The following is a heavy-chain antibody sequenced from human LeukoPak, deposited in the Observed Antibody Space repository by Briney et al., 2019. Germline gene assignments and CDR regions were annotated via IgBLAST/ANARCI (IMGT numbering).Heavy chain of an antibody. CDR3: ASSGWQKYYYYYYMDV. CDR2: IYYSGST. J-gene: IGHJ6*03. Sequence: PSETLSLTCTVSGYSISTGYYWDWIRPPPGKGLEWIGSIYYSGSTYYNPSLKSRVTISVDTSKNQFSLKLSSVTAADTAVYYCASSGWQKYYYYYYMDVWGKGTTVTVSS. CDR1: GYSISTGYY. D-gene: IGHD6-19*01. V-gene: IGHV4-38-2*02.